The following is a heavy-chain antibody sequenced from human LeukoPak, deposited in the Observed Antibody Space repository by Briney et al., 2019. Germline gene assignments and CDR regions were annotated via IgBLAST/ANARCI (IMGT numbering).Heavy chain of an antibody. V-gene: IGHV4-34*01. CDR3: ARAHHSASSGYILFDY. Sequence: SETLSLTCAVYGGSFSGYYWSWIRQPPGKGLEWIEEIDHSGSTNYNPSLKSRVTISVDTSKNQFSLKLSSVTAADTAVYYCARAHHSASSGYILFDYWGRGTLVTVSS. CDR2: IDHSGST. D-gene: IGHD3-22*01. CDR1: GGSFSGYY. J-gene: IGHJ4*02.